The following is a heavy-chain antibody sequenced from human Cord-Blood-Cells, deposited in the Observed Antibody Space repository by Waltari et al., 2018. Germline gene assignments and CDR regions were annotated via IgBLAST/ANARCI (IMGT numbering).Heavy chain of an antibody. CDR3: ARGGEDWGDAFDI. Sequence: QVQLVQSGAEVKKPGSSVKVSCKASGGTFSSYATSWVRQAPGQGLEWMGGIIPIFGKANCEQKFQRRVTITADESTSTAYMELRSLRAEDTAVYYCARGGEDWGDAFDIWGQGTMVTVSS. CDR1: GGTFSSYA. D-gene: IGHD3-16*01. CDR2: IIPIFGKA. J-gene: IGHJ3*02. V-gene: IGHV1-69*01.